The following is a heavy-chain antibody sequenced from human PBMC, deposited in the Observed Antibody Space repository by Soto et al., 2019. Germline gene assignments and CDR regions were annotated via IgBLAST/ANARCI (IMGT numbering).Heavy chain of an antibody. CDR1: GGSISSYY. Sequence: SETLSLTCTVSGGSISSYYWSWIRQPPGKGLEWIGYIYYSGSTNYNPSLKSRVTISVDMSKNQFSLKLSSVTAADTAVYYCARGIEGWYQGRYYYGMDVWGQGTTVTVSS. CDR2: IYYSGST. D-gene: IGHD6-19*01. V-gene: IGHV4-59*01. J-gene: IGHJ6*02. CDR3: ARGIEGWYQGRYYYGMDV.